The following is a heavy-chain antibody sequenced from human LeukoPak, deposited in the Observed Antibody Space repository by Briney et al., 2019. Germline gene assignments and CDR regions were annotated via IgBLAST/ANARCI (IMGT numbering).Heavy chain of an antibody. CDR2: ISSSSSYT. Sequence: PGGSLRLSCTASGFTFSDYYMSWIRQAPGKGLEWVSYISSSSSYTKYADSVKGRFTISRDNARNSLYLQMNSLRAEDTAVYYCLPLLSRPYVEDGSDIWGQGTMVTVSS. CDR3: LPLLSRPYVEDGSDI. D-gene: IGHD2/OR15-2a*01. J-gene: IGHJ3*02. V-gene: IGHV3-11*06. CDR1: GFTFSDYY.